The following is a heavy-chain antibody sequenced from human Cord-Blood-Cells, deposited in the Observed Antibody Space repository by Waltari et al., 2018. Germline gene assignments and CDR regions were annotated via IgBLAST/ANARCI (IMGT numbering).Heavy chain of an antibody. V-gene: IGHV1-8*01. D-gene: IGHD7-27*01. J-gene: IGHJ2*01. CDR2: MNPNSGNT. CDR3: ARGRGLTGDWYFDL. Sequence: QVQLVQSGAEVKKPGASVKVSCKASGYTFTSYDINWGRPATGQGLEWMGWMNPNSGNTGYAQKFQGRVTMTRNTSISTAYMELSSLRSEDTAVYYCARGRGLTGDWYFDLWGRGTLVTVSS. CDR1: GYTFTSYD.